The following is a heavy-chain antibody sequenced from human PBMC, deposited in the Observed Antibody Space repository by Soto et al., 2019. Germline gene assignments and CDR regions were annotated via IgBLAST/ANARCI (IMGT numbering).Heavy chain of an antibody. CDR1: GFTFSSYD. Sequence: EVQLVESGGGLVQPGGSLRLSCAASGFTFSSYDMHWVRQATGKGLEWVSAIGTAGDTYYPGSVKGRFTISRENAKNSLYLQMNSLRAGDTAVYYCAREILWFGERYFDYWGQGTLVTVSS. CDR3: AREILWFGERYFDY. D-gene: IGHD3-10*01. CDR2: IGTAGDT. J-gene: IGHJ4*02. V-gene: IGHV3-13*01.